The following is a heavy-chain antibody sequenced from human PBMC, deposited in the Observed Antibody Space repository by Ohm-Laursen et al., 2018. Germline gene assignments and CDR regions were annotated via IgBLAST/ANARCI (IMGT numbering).Heavy chain of an antibody. D-gene: IGHD4-17*01. J-gene: IGHJ4*02. V-gene: IGHV3-72*01. Sequence: SLRLSCAASGFTFTNAWMSWVRQAPGKGLEWVGRSRHKENNYSTVYAASVRGRFTISRDESKNEVYLQMKSLKTGDTAVYYCAKFNADYPWGQGTLVSVSS. CDR1: GFTFTNAW. CDR3: AKFNADYP. CDR2: SRHKENNYST.